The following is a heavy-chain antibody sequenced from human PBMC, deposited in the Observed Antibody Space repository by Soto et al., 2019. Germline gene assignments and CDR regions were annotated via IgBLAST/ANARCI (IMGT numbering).Heavy chain of an antibody. Sequence: GGSLRLSCAASGFSFFAYAMTWVRQAPGKGLEWVSTISGSGGYTYYADSVKGRVTISRDSSKNTLYLEIHSLRAEDTAIYYCAKDSPPPFHRMEVWGQGTTVTVSS. J-gene: IGHJ6*02. V-gene: IGHV3-23*01. CDR1: GFSFFAYA. CDR2: ISGSGGYT. CDR3: AKDSPPPFHRMEV.